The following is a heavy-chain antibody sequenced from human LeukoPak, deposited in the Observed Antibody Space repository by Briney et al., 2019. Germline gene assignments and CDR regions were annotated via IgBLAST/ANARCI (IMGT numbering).Heavy chain of an antibody. CDR3: ARSVGGSLLWFREPAFNYFDY. CDR1: GGSISSYY. V-gene: IGHV4-59*01. Sequence: PSETLPLTCTVSGGSISSYYWSWIRQPPGKGLEWIGYIYYSGSTNYNPSLKSRVTISVDTSKNQFSLKLSSVTAADTAVYYCARSVGGSLLWFREPAFNYFDYWGQGTLVTVSS. D-gene: IGHD3-10*01. J-gene: IGHJ4*02. CDR2: IYYSGST.